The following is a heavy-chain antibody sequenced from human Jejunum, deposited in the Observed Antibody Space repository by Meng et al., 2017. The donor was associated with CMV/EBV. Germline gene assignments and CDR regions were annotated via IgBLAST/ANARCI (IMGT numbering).Heavy chain of an antibody. CDR3: ARDPLMLYCSTTNCFGGGADF. Sequence: AMHWIRQAPGKGLEWVALISYDGSRKFYTGSVRGRFTISSDNSKNTVYLQMDSLRVDDAALYYCARDPLMLYCSTTNCFGGGADFWGQGTRVTVSS. D-gene: IGHD2-8*01. J-gene: IGHJ4*02. V-gene: IGHV3-30-3*01. CDR2: ISYDGSRK. CDR1: A.